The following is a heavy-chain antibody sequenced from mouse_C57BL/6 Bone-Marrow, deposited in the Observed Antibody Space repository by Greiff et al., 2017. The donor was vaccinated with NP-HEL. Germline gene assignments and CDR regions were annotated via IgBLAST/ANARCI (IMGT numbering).Heavy chain of an antibody. CDR3: ARSGGYYRFAY. Sequence: VPLQQPGSVLVTPVSSVPFSCPASVYTFTISFLHFVHPIPVHFLYWIGVIAPSDSSTNSNQTFKGNATLTVDTSSSTAYMQLSSLTSEDSAVYYCARSGGYYRFAYWGQGTLVTVSA. D-gene: IGHD2-3*01. CDR2: IAPSDSST. V-gene: IGHV1-59*01. CDR1: VYTFTISF. J-gene: IGHJ3*01.